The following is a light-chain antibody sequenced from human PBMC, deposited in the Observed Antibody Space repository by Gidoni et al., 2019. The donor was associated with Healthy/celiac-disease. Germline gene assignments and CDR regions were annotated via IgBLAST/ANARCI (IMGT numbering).Light chain of an antibody. V-gene: IGKV3-15*01. J-gene: IGKJ3*01. CDR2: GAS. Sequence: EIVMTQSPATLSVSPGERATLSCRASQSGSSNLAWYQQKPGQAPRLLIDGASTRATGIPARFSGSGSGTEFTLTISSLQSEDFAVYYCQQYNNWPPGFTFGPGTKVDIK. CDR3: QQYNNWPPGFT. CDR1: QSGSSN.